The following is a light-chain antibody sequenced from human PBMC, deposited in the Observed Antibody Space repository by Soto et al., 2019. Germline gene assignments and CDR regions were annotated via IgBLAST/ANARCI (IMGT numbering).Light chain of an antibody. Sequence: EIVLTQSSGTLSLSPGERATLSCRASQSVSSSYLAWYQQKPGQAPRLLIFGASTRATGIPDRFSGSESGTDFTLTISRLEPEDFAMYYCQQYHTSPITFGHGTRLEIK. V-gene: IGKV3-20*01. CDR3: QQYHTSPIT. J-gene: IGKJ5*01. CDR2: GAS. CDR1: QSVSSSY.